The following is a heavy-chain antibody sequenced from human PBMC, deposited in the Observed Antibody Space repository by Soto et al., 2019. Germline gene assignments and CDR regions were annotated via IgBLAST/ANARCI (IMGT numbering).Heavy chain of an antibody. V-gene: IGHV3-21*01. CDR3: AREPGRYSYAVDS. J-gene: IGHJ4*02. CDR1: GFTFSSYS. D-gene: IGHD5-18*01. Sequence: GGSLRLSCAASGFTFSSYSMNWVRQAPGKGLEWVSSISSSSSYIYYADSVKGRFTISRDNAKNSLYLQMNSLRAEDTAVYYCAREPGRYSYAVDSWGQGTLLSVSS. CDR2: ISSSSSYI.